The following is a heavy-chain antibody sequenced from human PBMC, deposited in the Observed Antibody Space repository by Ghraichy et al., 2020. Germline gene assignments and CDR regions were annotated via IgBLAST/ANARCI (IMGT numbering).Heavy chain of an antibody. Sequence: GGSLRLSCAASGFTFSSYWMHWVRQAPGEGLVCVSRINRDGDYTDYADSVKGRFTISRDNARNTLYLQVNSLRAEDTAVYYCVRDDDYYAVDYWGQGTLVTVSS. D-gene: IGHD2-21*02. CDR1: GFTFSSYW. V-gene: IGHV3-74*01. J-gene: IGHJ4*02. CDR3: VRDDDYYAVDY. CDR2: INRDGDYT.